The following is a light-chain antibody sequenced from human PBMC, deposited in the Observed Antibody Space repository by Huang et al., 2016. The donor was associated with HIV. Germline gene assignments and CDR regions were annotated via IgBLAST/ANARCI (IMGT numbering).Light chain of an antibody. J-gene: IGKJ2*01. CDR2: GTS. Sequence: EIVMTQSPATLSVSPGGRATLSCRASQSVYRSLAWYQQKPGQTPRLLIDGTSTRATGIPARFSGSGSETEFTLTISSLQSEDFAVYYCQQYENWPRTFGQGTRLEIK. CDR1: QSVYRS. CDR3: QQYENWPRT. V-gene: IGKV3-15*01.